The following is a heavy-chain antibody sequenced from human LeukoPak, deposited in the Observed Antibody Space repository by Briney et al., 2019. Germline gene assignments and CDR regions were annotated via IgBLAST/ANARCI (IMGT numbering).Heavy chain of an antibody. CDR2: ISGSSGST. D-gene: IGHD3-3*01. CDR3: AKIYPGSGYYFVGGNAFDI. CDR1: GFTFSSYA. J-gene: IGHJ3*02. V-gene: IGHV3-23*01. Sequence: GGSLRLSCAASGFTFSSYAMSWVRQAPGKGLEWVSAISGSSGSTYYADSVKGRFTTSRDNSKNTLYLQMNSLRAEDTAVYYCAKIYPGSGYYFVGGNAFDIWGQGTMVTVSS.